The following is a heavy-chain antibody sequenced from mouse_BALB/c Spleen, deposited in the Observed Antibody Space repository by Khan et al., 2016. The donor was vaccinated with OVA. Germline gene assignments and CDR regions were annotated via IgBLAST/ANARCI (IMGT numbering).Heavy chain of an antibody. CDR2: ISGGGSYT. V-gene: IGHV5-9-2*01. J-gene: IGHJ4*01. CDR1: GFTFSSYG. CDR3: ARDNYCGSSLYAMDY. D-gene: IGHD1-1*01. Sequence: EVELVESGGGLVKPGGSLKLSCAAAGFTFSSYGMSWVRQTPEKRLEWVATISGGGSYTYYPDSVKGRFTISRDNAKNNLYLQMSSLRSEDTALYYCARDNYCGSSLYAMDYWGQGTSVTVCS.